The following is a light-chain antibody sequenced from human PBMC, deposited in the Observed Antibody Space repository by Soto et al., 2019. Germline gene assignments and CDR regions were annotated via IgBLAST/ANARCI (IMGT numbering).Light chain of an antibody. CDR2: DAS. V-gene: IGKV1-5*01. CDR3: QQYNNYPRT. J-gene: IGKJ1*01. Sequence: DIQMTQSPSTLSASIGDRVTITCRASESIRTWLAWYQHKPGKAPKFLIYDASSLESGVPSRFSGSGSGTEFTRTISNLQPDDFATYFCQQYNNYPRTCGQGTKVEIK. CDR1: ESIRTW.